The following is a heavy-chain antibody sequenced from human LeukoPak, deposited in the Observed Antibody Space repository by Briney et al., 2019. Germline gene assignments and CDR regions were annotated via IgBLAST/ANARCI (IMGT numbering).Heavy chain of an antibody. Sequence: SETLSLTCTVSGGSISSSSYYWRWIRQPPGKGLEWIGSIYYSGSTYYNPPLKSRVTISVDTSKNQFSLNLSSVTAADTAVYYCARAYGSGAYYGMDVWGQGTTVTVSS. D-gene: IGHD3-10*01. CDR1: GGSISSSSYY. CDR3: ARAYGSGAYYGMDV. J-gene: IGHJ6*02. V-gene: IGHV4-39*07. CDR2: IYYSGST.